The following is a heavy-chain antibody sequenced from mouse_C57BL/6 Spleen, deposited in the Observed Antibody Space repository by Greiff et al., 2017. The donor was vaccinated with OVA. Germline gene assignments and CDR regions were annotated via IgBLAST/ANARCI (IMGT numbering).Heavy chain of an antibody. Sequence: DVQLQESGGGLVQPKGSLKLSCAASGFTFNTYAMHWVRQAPGKGLEWVARIRSKSSNYATYYADSVKDRFTISRDDSQSMLYLQMNNLKTEDTAMYYCVRGDYGSSYWYFDVWGTGTTVTVSS. CDR2: IRSKSSNYAT. D-gene: IGHD1-1*01. V-gene: IGHV10-3*01. CDR1: GFTFNTYA. J-gene: IGHJ1*03. CDR3: VRGDYGSSYWYFDV.